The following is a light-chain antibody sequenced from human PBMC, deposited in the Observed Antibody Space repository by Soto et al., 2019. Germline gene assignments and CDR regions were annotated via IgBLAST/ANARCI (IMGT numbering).Light chain of an antibody. J-gene: IGKJ1*01. CDR1: QSISSW. Sequence: DIQMTQSPSTLSASVGDRVTITCRASQSISSWLAWYQQKPGKAPKLLIYDASSLESGVPSRFSGTGSGTEFTLPLSSLQPDDFATYYCQHYNGYPWTFGQGTKVEIK. V-gene: IGKV1-5*01. CDR3: QHYNGYPWT. CDR2: DAS.